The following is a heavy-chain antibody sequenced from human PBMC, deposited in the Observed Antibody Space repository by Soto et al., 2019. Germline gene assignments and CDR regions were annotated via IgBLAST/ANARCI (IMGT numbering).Heavy chain of an antibody. J-gene: IGHJ6*02. CDR2: IKQDGSEK. CDR1: GFTFSSYW. D-gene: IGHD3-22*01. Sequence: HPGGSLRLSCAASGFTFSSYWMSWVRQAPGKGLEWVANIKQDGSEKYYVDSVKGRFTISRDNAKNSLYLQMNSLRAEDTAVYYCASFLAYYCDSIDRGGMDVWGQGTTVTVFS. V-gene: IGHV3-7*03. CDR3: ASFLAYYCDSIDRGGMDV.